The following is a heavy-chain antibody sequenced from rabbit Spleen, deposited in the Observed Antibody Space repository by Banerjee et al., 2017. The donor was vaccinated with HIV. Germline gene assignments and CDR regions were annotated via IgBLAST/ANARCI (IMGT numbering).Heavy chain of an antibody. D-gene: IGHD2-1*01. V-gene: IGHV1S45*01. CDR1: GFSFSSSYY. J-gene: IGHJ6*01. CDR2: IATGSGST. CDR3: ARANYGGGGVVNDALTRLDL. Sequence: QQQLVESGGGLVKPGGSLTLTCTASGFSFSSSYYICWVRQAPGKGLEWIGCIATGSGSTYYASWAKGRFTISKTSSTVTLQLTSLTAADTATYFCARANYGGGGVVNDALTRLDLWGPGTLLTVS.